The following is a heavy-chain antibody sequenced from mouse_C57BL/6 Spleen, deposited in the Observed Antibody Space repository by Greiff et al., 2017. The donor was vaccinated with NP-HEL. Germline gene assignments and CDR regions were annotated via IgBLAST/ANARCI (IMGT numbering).Heavy chain of an antibody. J-gene: IGHJ4*01. D-gene: IGHD2-4*01. CDR2: IYPGDGDT. CDR1: GYAFSSSW. Sequence: QVQLQQSGPELVKPGASVKISCKASGYAFSSSWMNWVKQRPGKGLEWIGRIYPGDGDTNYNGKFKGKATLTADKSSSTAYMQLSSLTSEDSAVYVCARAGPSYYDYDVCYAMDYWGQGTSVTVSS. CDR3: ARAGPSYYDYDVCYAMDY. V-gene: IGHV1-82*01.